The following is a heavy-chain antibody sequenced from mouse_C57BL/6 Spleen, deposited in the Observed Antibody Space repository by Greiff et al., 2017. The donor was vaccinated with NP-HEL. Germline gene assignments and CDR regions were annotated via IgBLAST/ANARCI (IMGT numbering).Heavy chain of an antibody. CDR3: ARDYGPYYFDY. V-gene: IGHV1-26*01. Sequence: VQLKESGPELVKPGASVKISCKASGYTFTDYYMNWVKQSHGKSLEWIGDINPNNGGTSYNQKFKGKATLTVDKSSSTAYMELRSLTSEDSAVYYCARDYGPYYFDYWGQGTTLTVSS. CDR1: GYTFTDYY. D-gene: IGHD1-1*02. CDR2: INPNNGGT. J-gene: IGHJ2*01.